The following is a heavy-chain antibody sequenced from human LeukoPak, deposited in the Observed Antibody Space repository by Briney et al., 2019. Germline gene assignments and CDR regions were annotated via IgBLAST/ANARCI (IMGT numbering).Heavy chain of an antibody. D-gene: IGHD6-6*01. CDR2: IYTSGST. V-gene: IGHV4-61*02. CDR1: GGSISSGSYS. J-gene: IGHJ3*02. CDR3: ANLASIAARGHAFDI. Sequence: SETLSLTCTVSGGSISSGSYSWSWIRQPAGKGLEWIGRIYTSGSTNYNPSLKSRVTISVDTSKNQFSLKLSSVTAADTAVYYCANLASIAARGHAFDIWGQGTMVTVSS.